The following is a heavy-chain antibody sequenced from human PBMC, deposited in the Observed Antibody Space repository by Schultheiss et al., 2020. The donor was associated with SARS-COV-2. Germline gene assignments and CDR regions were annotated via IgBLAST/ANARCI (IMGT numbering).Heavy chain of an antibody. V-gene: IGHV4-61*01. CDR2: IYYSGST. D-gene: IGHD2-8*01. Sequence: SDTLSLTCIVSGGSVSSGSYYWSWIRQPPGKGLEWIGYIYYSGSTNYNPSLKSRVTISVDTSKNQFSLKLSSVTAADTAVYYCAVLSNTNALNYWGQGTLVTVAS. CDR1: GGSVSSGSYY. CDR3: AVLSNTNALNY. J-gene: IGHJ4*02.